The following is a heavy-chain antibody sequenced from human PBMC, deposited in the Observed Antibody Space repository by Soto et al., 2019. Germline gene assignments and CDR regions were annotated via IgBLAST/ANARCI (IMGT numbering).Heavy chain of an antibody. CDR3: EVNEYSSSSGAYYYYYYYMDV. Sequence: GGSLRLSCAASGFTFSSYWMHWVRQAPGKGLVWVSRINSDGSSTSYADSVKGRFTISRDNAKNTLYLQMNSLRAEDTAVYYCEVNEYSSSSGAYYYYYYYMDVWGKGTTVTVSS. D-gene: IGHD6-6*01. V-gene: IGHV3-74*01. J-gene: IGHJ6*03. CDR2: INSDGSST. CDR1: GFTFSSYW.